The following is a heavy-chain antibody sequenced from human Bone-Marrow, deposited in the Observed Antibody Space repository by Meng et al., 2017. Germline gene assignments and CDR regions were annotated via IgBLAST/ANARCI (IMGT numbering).Heavy chain of an antibody. D-gene: IGHD3-10*01. V-gene: IGHV4-38-2*01. Sequence: SETLSLTCAVSGYSISSGYYWGWIRQPPGKGLEWIGSIYHSGSTYYNPSLKSRVTISVDTSKNQFSLKLSSVTAADTAVYYCARVRGGGVQPFCMDVWGQGTTVTVSS. CDR2: IYHSGST. CDR3: ARVRGGGVQPFCMDV. J-gene: IGHJ6*02. CDR1: GYSISSGYY.